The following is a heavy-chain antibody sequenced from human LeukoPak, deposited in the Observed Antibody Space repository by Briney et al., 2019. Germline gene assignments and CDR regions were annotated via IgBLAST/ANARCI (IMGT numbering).Heavy chain of an antibody. J-gene: IGHJ5*02. D-gene: IGHD6-6*01. CDR2: INHTWGCT. Sequence: ASVKVSCKASGYTFTRYYMHWVRQAPGQGLEWVGLINHTWGCTGYAQKFQGRVTMTRDMSTSTVYMELSSMRSEDTAVYYWARNLSSSCPRVCNWFVPWGQGTLGTVSS. CDR1: GYTFTRYY. V-gene: IGHV1-46*01. CDR3: ARNLSSSCPRVCNWFVP.